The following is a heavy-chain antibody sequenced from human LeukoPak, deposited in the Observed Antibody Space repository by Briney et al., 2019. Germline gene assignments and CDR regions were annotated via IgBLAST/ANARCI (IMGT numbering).Heavy chain of an antibody. J-gene: IGHJ5*02. D-gene: IGHD3-10*01. V-gene: IGHV1-8*03. CDR2: MNPNSGNT. CDR3: ARGLVMGRAGPLGRGWFDP. CDR1: GYTVTSYD. Sequence: ASVKVSCKASGYTVTSYDINWVRQATGQGLEWMGWMNPNSGNTGYAQKFQGRVTITRNTSISTAYMELSSLRSEDTAVYYCARGLVMGRAGPLGRGWFDPWGQGTLVTVSS.